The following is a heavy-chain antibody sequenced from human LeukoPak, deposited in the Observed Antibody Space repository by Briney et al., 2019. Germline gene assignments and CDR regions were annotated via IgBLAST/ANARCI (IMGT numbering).Heavy chain of an antibody. J-gene: IGHJ4*02. Sequence: GASVKVSCKASGYTFTGYYMHWVRQAPGQGLEWMGRINPNSSGTNYAQKFQGRVTMTRDTSISTAYMELSRLRSDDTAVYYCARYCSSTSCFEAPSASYYFDYWGQGTLVTVSS. CDR1: GYTFTGYY. V-gene: IGHV1-2*06. CDR2: INPNSSGT. CDR3: ARYCSSTSCFEAPSASYYFDY. D-gene: IGHD2-2*01.